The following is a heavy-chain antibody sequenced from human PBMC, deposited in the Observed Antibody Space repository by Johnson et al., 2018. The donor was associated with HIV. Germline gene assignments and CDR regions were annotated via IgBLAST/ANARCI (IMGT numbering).Heavy chain of an antibody. CDR2: IKSKTDGGTT. V-gene: IGHV3-15*01. CDR3: TTAELGWTGLGAFDI. J-gene: IGHJ3*02. CDR1: GFTFSNAW. Sequence: VQLVESGGGVVKPGGSLRLSCAASGFTFSNAWMSWVRQAPGQGLEWVGGIKSKTDGGTTDYAAPAKGRFTISRDDSKNTLYLQMNSLKTEDTAVYYCTTAELGWTGLGAFDIWGQGTMVTVSS. D-gene: IGHD3/OR15-3a*01.